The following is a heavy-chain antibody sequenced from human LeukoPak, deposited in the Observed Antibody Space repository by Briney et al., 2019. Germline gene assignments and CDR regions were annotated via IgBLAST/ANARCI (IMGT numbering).Heavy chain of an antibody. CDR1: GDSISSGSYY. CDR3: ASRHSKQQPYYYYMDI. Sequence: SETLSLTCTVSGDSISSGSYYWSWIRRPAGKGLEWIGRIYSNGDTKFNPSPKSRVTISLDTSKNQFSLKLSSATAADTTVYYCASRHSKQQPYYYYMDIWGKGTTVTVSS. CDR2: IYSNGDT. J-gene: IGHJ6*03. V-gene: IGHV4-61*02. D-gene: IGHD6-13*01.